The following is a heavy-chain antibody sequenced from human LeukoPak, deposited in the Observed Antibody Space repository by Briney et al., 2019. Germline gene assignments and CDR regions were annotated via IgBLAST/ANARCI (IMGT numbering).Heavy chain of an antibody. D-gene: IGHD3-3*02. CDR1: GGSFSAYY. CDR3: ARGVSVSTLLLAATPGEGPSCFGY. V-gene: IGHV4-34*01. Sequence: SGTLSLTCAVYGGSFSAYYWSWIRQPPGRGREWFGEISHSGSTNYNPSLKSRVTISVDKSKNQFFLKRRSVTAADTAVYYCARGVSVSTLLLAATPGEGPSCFGYWGQGTLVTVSS. CDR2: ISHSGST. J-gene: IGHJ4*02.